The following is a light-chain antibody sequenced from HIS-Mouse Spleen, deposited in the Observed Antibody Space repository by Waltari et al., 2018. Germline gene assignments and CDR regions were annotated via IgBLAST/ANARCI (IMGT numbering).Light chain of an antibody. CDR2: EGS. V-gene: IGLV2-23*01. Sequence: QSALTQPASVSGSPGQSITIYCPGTSSAVGSYNLVPWYQQHPGKAPKLMIYEGSKRPSGVSNRFSGSKSGNTASLTISGLQAEDEADYYCCSYAGSSTWVFGGGTKLTVL. J-gene: IGLJ3*02. CDR1: SSAVGSYNL. CDR3: CSYAGSSTWV.